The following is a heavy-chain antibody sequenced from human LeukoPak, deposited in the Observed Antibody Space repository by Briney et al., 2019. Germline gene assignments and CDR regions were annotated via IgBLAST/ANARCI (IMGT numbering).Heavy chain of an antibody. V-gene: IGHV3-23*01. CDR2: ISGSGGST. Sequence: PGGSLRLSCAASGFTFSSYAMSWVRQAPGKGLEWGSAISGSGGSTYYADSVKGRFTISRDNSKNTLYLQMNSLRAEDTAVYYCAKVPQSHDYPDYFDYWGQGTLVTVSS. CDR1: GFTFSSYA. D-gene: IGHD5-12*01. CDR3: AKVPQSHDYPDYFDY. J-gene: IGHJ4*02.